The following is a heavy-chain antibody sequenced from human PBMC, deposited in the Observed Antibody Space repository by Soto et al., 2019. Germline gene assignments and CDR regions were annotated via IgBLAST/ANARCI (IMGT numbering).Heavy chain of an antibody. D-gene: IGHD2-2*01. V-gene: IGHV3-48*01. CDR1: GFTFSGYS. Sequence: GGSLRLSCAASGFTFSGYSMNWVRQAPGKGLEWVSYIRSGGSTIFYSDSVKGRFTISRDDAKDSLYLQMNSLRAEDTAVYYCASVKTYQTMEVWGKGTTVTVSS. CDR2: IRSGGSTI. CDR3: ASVKTYQTMEV. J-gene: IGHJ6*03.